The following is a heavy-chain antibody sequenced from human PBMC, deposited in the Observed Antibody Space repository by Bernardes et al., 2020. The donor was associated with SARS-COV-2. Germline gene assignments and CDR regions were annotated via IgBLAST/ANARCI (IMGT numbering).Heavy chain of an antibody. D-gene: IGHD4-4*01. V-gene: IGHV4-61*09. CDR3: ARAEYDYINYAY. CDR2: IYTSGNT. Sequence: SETLSLTCTVSGGSISSGSDYWSWLLQPAGKGLEWIGHIYTSGNTDYNPSLKSRVTISVDTSKTQFSLKLSSVTAADTAVYYCARAEYDYINYAYWGQGTLVTVSS. J-gene: IGHJ4*02. CDR1: GGSISSGSDY.